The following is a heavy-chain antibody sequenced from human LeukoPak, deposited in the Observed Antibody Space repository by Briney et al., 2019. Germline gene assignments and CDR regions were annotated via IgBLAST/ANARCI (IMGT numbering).Heavy chain of an antibody. CDR3: ARAGSYYYDSSGFYRPNDY. V-gene: IGHV3-53*01. D-gene: IGHD3-22*01. J-gene: IGHJ4*02. CDR2: IYGGGTT. Sequence: PGGSLRLSCAASGFTVSNNYINWVRQAPGKGLEWVSVIYGGGTTSYADSVKGRFAISRDNSKNTVYLQMNSLRAEDTAVYYCARAGSYYYDSSGFYRPNDYWGQRTLVTVSS. CDR1: GFTVSNNY.